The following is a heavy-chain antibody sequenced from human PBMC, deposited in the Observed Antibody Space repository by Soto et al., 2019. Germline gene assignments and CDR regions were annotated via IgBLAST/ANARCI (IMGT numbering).Heavy chain of an antibody. CDR1: GDSINNYF. V-gene: IGHV4-59*01. CDR3: ARGDGTGLYNSGWSPRY. J-gene: IGHJ4*02. D-gene: IGHD6-19*01. Sequence: QVQLQESGPGLVKPSETLSLTCSVSGDSINNYFWTWIRQPPGRGLEWIGNIYYGRRTNYNPALKSRVSISADTSTSQLSLKLTSVTTADSAVYYCARGDGTGLYNSGWSPRYWGQGTLVTVSS. CDR2: IYYGRRT.